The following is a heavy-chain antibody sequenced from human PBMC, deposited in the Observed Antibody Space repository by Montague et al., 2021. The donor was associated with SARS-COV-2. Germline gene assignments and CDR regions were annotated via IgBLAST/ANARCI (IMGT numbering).Heavy chain of an antibody. CDR3: ARVQTTVAYDY. J-gene: IGHJ4*02. Sequence: VKPTQTLTLTCTFPGFSLSTSGMFVSWIRQPPGKALEWLARIDWDDDKYYSTSLKTRLTISKDTSKDQVVLTMTNMDPVDTATYYCARVQTTVAYDYWGQGTLVTVSS. CDR2: IDWDDDK. V-gene: IGHV2-70*11. CDR1: GFSLSTSGMF. D-gene: IGHD4-23*01.